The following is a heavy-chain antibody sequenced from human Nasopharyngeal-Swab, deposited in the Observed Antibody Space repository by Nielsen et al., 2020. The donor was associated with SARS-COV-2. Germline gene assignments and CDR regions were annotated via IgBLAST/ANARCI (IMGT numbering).Heavy chain of an antibody. D-gene: IGHD3-22*01. CDR1: GGSISSYY. J-gene: IGHJ3*02. V-gene: IGHV4-59*13. CDR2: IYYSGST. Sequence: GSLRLSCAVSGGSISSYYWSWIRQPPGKGLEWIGYIYYSGSTNYNPSLKSRVTISVDTPKNQFSLKLSSVTAADTAVYYCARNLVGYYYDMVGAFDIWGQGTMVTVSS. CDR3: ARNLVGYYYDMVGAFDI.